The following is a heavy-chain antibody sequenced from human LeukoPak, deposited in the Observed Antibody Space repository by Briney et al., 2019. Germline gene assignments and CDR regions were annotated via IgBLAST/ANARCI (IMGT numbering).Heavy chain of an antibody. D-gene: IGHD3-22*01. V-gene: IGHV4-34*01. CDR2: INHSGST. Sequence: SETLSLTCAVYGGSFSGYYWGWIRQPPGKGLEWIGEINHSGSTNYDPSLMSRVTISVDTSKNQFSLKLSSVTAADTAVYYCARVYYDSSGYYYIHFDYWGQGTLVTVSS. J-gene: IGHJ4*02. CDR1: GGSFSGYY. CDR3: ARVYYDSSGYYYIHFDY.